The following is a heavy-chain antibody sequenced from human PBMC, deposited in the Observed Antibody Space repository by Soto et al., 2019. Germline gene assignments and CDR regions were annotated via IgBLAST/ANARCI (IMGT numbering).Heavy chain of an antibody. Sequence: PSDTLSLTCTVSGASLNDYHRGWIRQAPGKGLEWIGYIYYTGSTNYNPSLKSRVTISVDKSKNQFSLKLSSVTAADTAVYYCAREPRIHDYGDYVGYYFDYWGQGTLVTVSS. J-gene: IGHJ4*02. CDR2: IYYTGST. D-gene: IGHD4-17*01. CDR1: GASLNDYH. CDR3: AREPRIHDYGDYVGYYFDY. V-gene: IGHV4-59*12.